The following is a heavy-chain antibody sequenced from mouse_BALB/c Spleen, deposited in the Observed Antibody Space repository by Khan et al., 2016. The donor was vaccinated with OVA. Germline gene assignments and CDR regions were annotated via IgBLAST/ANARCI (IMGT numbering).Heavy chain of an antibody. V-gene: IGHV1-7*01. CDR2: INPSTGYS. Sequence: QVQLQQSGAELAKPGASVKMSCKASGYTFTNYWMHWVKQRPGQGLEWIGYINPSTGYSEYNQKFKDKATLTADKSSSTAYIQLSSLTSEDSAVYYCANHGSSSAWLTYWGQGTLVTVS. CDR3: ANHGSSSAWLTY. D-gene: IGHD1-1*01. CDR1: GYTFTNYW. J-gene: IGHJ3*01.